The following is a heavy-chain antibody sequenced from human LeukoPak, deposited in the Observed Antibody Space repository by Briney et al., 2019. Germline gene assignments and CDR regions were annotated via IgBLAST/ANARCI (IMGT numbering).Heavy chain of an antibody. Sequence: GGSLRLSCSASGFTFSSYAMHWVRQAPGKGLEYVPAISSNGGSTYYADSVKGRFTISRDNSKNTLYLQMSSLRAEDTAVYYCVKDILTGCYNEENFDYWGQGTLVTVSS. V-gene: IGHV3-64D*06. J-gene: IGHJ4*02. CDR1: GFTFSSYA. D-gene: IGHD3-9*01. CDR3: VKDILTGCYNEENFDY. CDR2: ISSNGGST.